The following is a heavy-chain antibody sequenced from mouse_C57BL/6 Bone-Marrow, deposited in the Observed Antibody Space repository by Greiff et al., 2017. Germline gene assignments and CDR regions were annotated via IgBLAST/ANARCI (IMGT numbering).Heavy chain of an antibody. CDR3: AREGFDY. CDR2: ISSGGSYT. Sequence: EVMLVGSGGDLVKPGGSLKLSCAASGFTFSSYGMSWVRQTPDKRLEWVATISSGGSYTYYPDSVKGRFTISRDNAKNTLYLQMSSLKSEDTAMYYCAREGFDYWGQGTTLTVSS. CDR1: GFTFSSYG. J-gene: IGHJ2*01. V-gene: IGHV5-6*01.